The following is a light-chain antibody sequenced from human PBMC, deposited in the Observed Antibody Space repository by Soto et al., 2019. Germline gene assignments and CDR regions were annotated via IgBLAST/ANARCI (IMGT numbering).Light chain of an antibody. CDR1: SSNIGAGYD. Sequence: QSVLTQPPSVSGAAGQRVTISCTGSSSNIGAGYDAHWYQQVPGTAAKLLIYENNNRPSGVPDRFSGSKSVTSASLAITGLQAEDEAEYYCQSYDSSLSGYVFGAGTKVTVL. CDR2: ENN. J-gene: IGLJ1*01. V-gene: IGLV1-40*01. CDR3: QSYDSSLSGYV.